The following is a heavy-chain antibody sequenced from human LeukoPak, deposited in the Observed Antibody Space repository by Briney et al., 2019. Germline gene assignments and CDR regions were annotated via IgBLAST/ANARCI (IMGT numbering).Heavy chain of an antibody. V-gene: IGHV1-2*02. Sequence: ASVKVSCKSSGYTFTGYYMHWVRQAPGQGLEWMGWINPNSGGTNYAQKFQVRVTMTRDTSISTAYMELSRLRSDDTAVYYCARASVAGTGSDYWGQGALVTVSS. CDR2: INPNSGGT. CDR1: GYTFTGYY. D-gene: IGHD6-19*01. CDR3: ARASVAGTGSDY. J-gene: IGHJ4*02.